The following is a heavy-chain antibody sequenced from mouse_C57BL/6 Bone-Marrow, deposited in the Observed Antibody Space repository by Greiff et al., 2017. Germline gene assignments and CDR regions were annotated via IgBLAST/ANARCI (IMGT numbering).Heavy chain of an antibody. V-gene: IGHV1-50*01. CDR3: ARSFSYWYFDY. CDR2: IDPSDSYT. Sequence: QVQLQQPGAELVKPGASVKLSCKASGYTFTSYWMQWVKQRPGQGLEWIGEIDPSDSYTTYNQKFKGKATLTVDTSSSTAYMQLSILTSEDSAVYYCARSFSYWYFDYWGQGTTLTVSS. CDR1: GYTFTSYW. J-gene: IGHJ2*01. D-gene: IGHD2-10*01.